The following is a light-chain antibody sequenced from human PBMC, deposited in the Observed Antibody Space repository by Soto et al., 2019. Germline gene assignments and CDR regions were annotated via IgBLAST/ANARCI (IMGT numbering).Light chain of an antibody. J-gene: IGLJ2*01. CDR1: SGSVSASYY. CDR2: TTN. Sequence: QAVVTQEPSFSVSPGGKVTLTCGLSSGSVSASYYPSWYQQTPGQAPRTLIYTTNTRSSWVPDRFSGSILGNKAALTITGAKADDESYYYWVLYMVSGILVFGGGSKLTVL. CDR3: VLYMVSGILV. V-gene: IGLV8-61*01.